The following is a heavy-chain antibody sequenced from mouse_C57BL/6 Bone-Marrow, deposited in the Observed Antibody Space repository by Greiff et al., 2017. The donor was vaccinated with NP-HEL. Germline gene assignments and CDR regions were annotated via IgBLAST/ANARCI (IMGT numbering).Heavy chain of an antibody. Sequence: EVKLQESGAELVRPGASVKLSCTASGFNIKDDYMHWVKQRPEQGLEWIGWIDPENGDTEYASKFQGKATITADTSSNTAYLQLSSLTSEDTAVYYCTTSSSYPYWYFDVWGTGTTVTVSS. CDR3: TTSSSYPYWYFDV. CDR2: IDPENGDT. J-gene: IGHJ1*03. V-gene: IGHV14-4*01. D-gene: IGHD1-1*01. CDR1: GFNIKDDY.